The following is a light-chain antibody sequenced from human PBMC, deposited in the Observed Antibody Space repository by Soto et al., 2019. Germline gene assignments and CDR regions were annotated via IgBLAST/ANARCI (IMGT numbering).Light chain of an antibody. J-gene: IGLJ2*01. CDR3: CSYAGSFSVI. CDR1: HSDVGSYNL. CDR2: EDS. Sequence: QSALTQPASVSGSPGQSITISCTGTHSDVGSYNLVSWYQQHPGKAPKLIIYEDSKRPSGVSNRFSGSKSGYTASLTISGLEAEEEADYYCCSYAGSFSVIFGGGTKLTVL. V-gene: IGLV2-23*01.